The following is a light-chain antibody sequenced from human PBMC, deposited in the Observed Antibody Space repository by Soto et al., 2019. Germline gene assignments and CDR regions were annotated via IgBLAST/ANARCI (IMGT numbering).Light chain of an antibody. J-gene: IGKJ1*01. CDR3: QQGDIWPWT. V-gene: IGKV3D-15*01. CDR1: QTVSSH. Sequence: EVVMTQSPVTLSVSLGQRATLSCRASQTVSSHIAWYQQKPGQAPRLLISGVFVRATGIPGRFSGSGSGTEFTLTISSLQSEDFATYYCQQGDIWPWTFRQGTKVDLK. CDR2: GVF.